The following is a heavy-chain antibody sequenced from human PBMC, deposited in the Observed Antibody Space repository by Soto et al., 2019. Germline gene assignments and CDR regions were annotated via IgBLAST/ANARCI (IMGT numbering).Heavy chain of an antibody. CDR2: INGYTGNT. CDR1: GYTFTSYG. CDR3: ARSWVTGKGGMDV. V-gene: IGHV1-18*01. D-gene: IGHD3-16*01. J-gene: IGHJ6*02. Sequence: VKVSCKTSGYTFTSYGLSWVRQAPGQGLEWMGWINGYTGNTNYAQKFQGRVTMTTDTSTNTAYLDLWTLISDDTAVYYCARSWVTGKGGMDVWGQGTTVTVSS.